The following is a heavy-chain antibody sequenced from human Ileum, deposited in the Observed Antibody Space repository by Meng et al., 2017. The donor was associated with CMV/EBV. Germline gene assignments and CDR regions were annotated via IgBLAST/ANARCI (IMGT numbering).Heavy chain of an antibody. CDR2: IALRGNT. D-gene: IGHD3-16*01. Sequence: VELLVPGRGVVKPSGTPSHACSVAFGFFSNSDAFSSGRRAPGGEGVGVVGDIALRGNTSDNQNFKGRVTITADKSTNQSSLELSAVTAADTAIYFCDSRLVPMSFWGQGTLVTVSS. J-gene: IGHJ4*02. V-gene: IGHV4-4*02. CDR3: DSRLVPMSF. CDR1: FGFFSNSDAF.